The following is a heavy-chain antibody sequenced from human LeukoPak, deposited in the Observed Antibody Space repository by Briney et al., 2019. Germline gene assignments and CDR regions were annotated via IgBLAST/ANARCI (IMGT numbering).Heavy chain of an antibody. V-gene: IGHV3-23*01. Sequence: GGSLRLSCAASGFTFSSYAMSWVRQAPGKGLEWVSAISGSGGSTYYADSVKGRFTISRDNSKNTLYLQMNSLRAEDTAVYYCTRLSGDNWNYGGNFDSWGQGTLVTVPS. D-gene: IGHD1-7*01. J-gene: IGHJ4*02. CDR1: GFTFSSYA. CDR3: TRLSGDNWNYGGNFDS. CDR2: ISGSGGST.